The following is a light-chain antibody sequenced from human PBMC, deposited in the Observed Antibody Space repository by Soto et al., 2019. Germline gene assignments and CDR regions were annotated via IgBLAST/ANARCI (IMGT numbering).Light chain of an antibody. J-gene: IGLJ1*01. CDR1: RTDSGGYDL. V-gene: IGLV2-14*01. Sequence: QSALTQPASVSGSPGQTITISCTGTRTDSGGYDLVSWYQHHPGKAPKLLIHEVSNRPSGISTRFSGSKSDNVASLTISGLRAEDESDYFCSAYSAGSSLLVFGSGTKVTVL. CDR2: EVS. CDR3: SAYSAGSSLLV.